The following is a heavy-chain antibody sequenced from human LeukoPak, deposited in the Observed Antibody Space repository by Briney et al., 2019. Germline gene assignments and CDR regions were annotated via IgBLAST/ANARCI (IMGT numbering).Heavy chain of an antibody. CDR2: IKQDGSEK. Sequence: GGSLRLSCAAPGFTFSDYWMTWVRQAPGKGLEWVANIKQDGSEKYYVDSVKGRFTISRDNAKNSLYLQMNSLRAEDTAVYYCAKEVGGSGSFWGQGTLVTVSS. CDR3: AKEVGGSGSF. J-gene: IGHJ4*02. CDR1: GFTFSDYW. D-gene: IGHD3-10*01. V-gene: IGHV3-7*01.